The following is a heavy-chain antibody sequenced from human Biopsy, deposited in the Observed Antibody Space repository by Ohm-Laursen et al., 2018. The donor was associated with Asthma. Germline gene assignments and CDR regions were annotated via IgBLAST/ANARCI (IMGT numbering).Heavy chain of an antibody. J-gene: IGHJ4*02. CDR3: ARKAGSCISRTCYSLDF. CDR1: GGTFNTYV. CDR2: INSVFGTT. D-gene: IGHD2-2*01. Sequence: EASVKVSCKSLGGTFNTYVIGWVRQVPGQGLEWMGGINSVFGTTTYPQKFQDRVTINADDSKSTVYMELSSLRSEDTAVYYCARKAGSCISRTCYSLDFWGQGTLVTVSS. V-gene: IGHV1-69*13.